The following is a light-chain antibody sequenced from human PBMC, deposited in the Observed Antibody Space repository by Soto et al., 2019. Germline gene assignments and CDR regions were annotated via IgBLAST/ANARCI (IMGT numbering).Light chain of an antibody. Sequence: DIQMTQSPSTLSASVGDRVTITCRASQSISSWLAWYQQKPGKAPKLLIYKASSLESGVPSRFSGSGSGTEFSLTISSLQPDDFATDYCQQYNSLYSFGHGTKLEIK. V-gene: IGKV1-5*03. J-gene: IGKJ2*03. CDR3: QQYNSLYS. CDR1: QSISSW. CDR2: KAS.